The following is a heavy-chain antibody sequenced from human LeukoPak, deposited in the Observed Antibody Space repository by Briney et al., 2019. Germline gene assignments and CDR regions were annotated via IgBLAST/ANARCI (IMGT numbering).Heavy chain of an antibody. CDR3: AGRETKRGPYGMDV. CDR1: GGSISSYY. V-gene: IGHV4-59*01. J-gene: IGHJ6*02. Sequence: ASETLSLTCTVPGGSISSYYWSWIRQPPGKGLEWIGYIYNSGSTNYNPSLKSRVTISVDTSKNQFSLKLSSVTAADTAVYYCAGRETKRGPYGMDVWGQGTTVTVSS. D-gene: IGHD3-16*01. CDR2: IYNSGST.